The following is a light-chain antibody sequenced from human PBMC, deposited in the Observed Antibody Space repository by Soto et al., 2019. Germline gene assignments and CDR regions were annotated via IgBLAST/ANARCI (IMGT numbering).Light chain of an antibody. Sequence: EILLTLSPGTLSLSPGERAPLSCRASQSMSSSYLAWFQQKPGLAPRLLIYGTSSRAPGIPDRFSGTGSGTDFTLTISRLEPEDFAVYFCQQYGTSPLTFGGGTKVDIK. CDR2: GTS. CDR3: QQYGTSPLT. V-gene: IGKV3-20*01. CDR1: QSMSSSY. J-gene: IGKJ4*01.